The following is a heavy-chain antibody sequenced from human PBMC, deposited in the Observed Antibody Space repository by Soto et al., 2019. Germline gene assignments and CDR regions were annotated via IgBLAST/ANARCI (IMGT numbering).Heavy chain of an antibody. V-gene: IGHV4-30-2*01. CDR1: GGSISSGGYS. CDR3: ARGRALNRFDP. J-gene: IGHJ5*02. CDR2: IYHSGST. Sequence: SETLSLTCAVSGGSISSGGYSWSWIRQPPGKGLEWIGYIYHSGSTYYNPSLKSRVTISVDRSKNQSSLKLSSVTAADTAVYYCARGRALNRFDPWGQGTLVTVSS. D-gene: IGHD5-12*01.